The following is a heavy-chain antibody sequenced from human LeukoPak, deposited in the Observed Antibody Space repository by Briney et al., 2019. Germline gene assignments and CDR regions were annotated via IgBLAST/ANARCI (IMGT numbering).Heavy chain of an antibody. CDR2: MNPSSGDT. D-gene: IGHD2-15*01. CDR1: GYTFTSYD. J-gene: IGHJ6*03. CDR3: AREGSPYYYYYMDV. V-gene: IGHV1-8*01. Sequence: ASVKVSCKASGYTFTSYDINWVRQATGQGLEWMGWMNPSSGDTGYAQKLQGRVTMTTDTSTSTAYMALRSLRSDDTAVYYCAREGSPYYYYYMDVWGKGTTVTVSS.